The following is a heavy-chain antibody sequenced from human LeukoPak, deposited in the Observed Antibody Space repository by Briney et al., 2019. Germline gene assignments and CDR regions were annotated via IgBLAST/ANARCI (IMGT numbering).Heavy chain of an antibody. Sequence: ASVKVSCKASGYTFTSYGISWVRQAPGQGLEWMGRIIPILGIANYARKFQGRVTITADKSTSTAYMELSSLRSEDTAVYYCARVPDSSSSADYWGQGTLVTVSS. CDR3: ARVPDSSSSADY. D-gene: IGHD6-25*01. CDR2: IIPILGIA. V-gene: IGHV1-69*04. J-gene: IGHJ4*02. CDR1: GYTFTSYG.